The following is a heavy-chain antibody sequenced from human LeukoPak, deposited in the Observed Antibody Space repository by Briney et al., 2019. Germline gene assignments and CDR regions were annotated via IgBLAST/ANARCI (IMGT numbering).Heavy chain of an antibody. D-gene: IGHD1-20*01. J-gene: IGHJ4*02. CDR3: ARERYNWNDWGIDY. Sequence: SETLSLTCTVSGGSISSYYWSWIRQPPGKGLEWIGYIYYSGSTNYNPSLKSRVTISVDTSKNQFSLKLSSVTAADTAVYYCARERYNWNDWGIDYWGQGTLVTVSS. CDR1: GGSISSYY. CDR2: IYYSGST. V-gene: IGHV4-59*01.